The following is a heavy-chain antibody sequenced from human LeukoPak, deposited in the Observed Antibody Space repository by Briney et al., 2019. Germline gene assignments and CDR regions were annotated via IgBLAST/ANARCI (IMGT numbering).Heavy chain of an antibody. CDR3: ARPASYDFWSGYYTYFDY. J-gene: IGHJ4*02. D-gene: IGHD3-3*01. CDR2: IHYDGSIK. Sequence: GGSLRLSCAASGFTFSSSGMHWVRQAPGQGLEWVAYIHYDGSIKYYVDSVKDRFTISRDNSKNTLYLQMNSLRPEDTAVYYCARPASYDFWSGYYTYFDYWGQGTLVTVSS. V-gene: IGHV3-30*02. CDR1: GFTFSSSG.